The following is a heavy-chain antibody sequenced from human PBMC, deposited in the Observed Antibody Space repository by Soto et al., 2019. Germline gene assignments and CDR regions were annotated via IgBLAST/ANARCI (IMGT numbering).Heavy chain of an antibody. CDR1: GGTLNGYY. J-gene: IGHJ4*02. CDR2: IDQSRGT. D-gene: IGHD1-1*01. V-gene: IGHV4-34*01. Sequence: QVQLQQWGAGLLKTSETLSLTCAVYGGTLNGYYWRWIRQPPGKGLEWIGEIDQSRGTNYNPSLTSRVSISLDTSNNHCSLKLRSVAAAVSAVYYCAGGTITATTATDYWGQGSLVTVSS. CDR3: AGGTITATTATDY.